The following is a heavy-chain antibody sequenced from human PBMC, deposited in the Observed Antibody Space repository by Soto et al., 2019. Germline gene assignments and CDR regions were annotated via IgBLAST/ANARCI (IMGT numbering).Heavy chain of an antibody. CDR1: GDSISDTRYY. CDR2: ISHDGHA. V-gene: IGHV4-39*01. Sequence: SETLSLTCSVLGDSISDTRYYWGWIRQSPEKGLEWIGSISHDGHAYYNPSLKSRVTLFADTSRNQFSLKMKSVTVADTALYFCARQVYGYYLGGNWFGPWGQGALVTVSS. D-gene: IGHD4-17*01. CDR3: ARQVYGYYLGGNWFGP. J-gene: IGHJ5*02.